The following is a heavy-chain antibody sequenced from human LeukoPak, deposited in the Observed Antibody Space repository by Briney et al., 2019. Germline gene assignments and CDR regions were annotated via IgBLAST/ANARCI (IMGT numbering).Heavy chain of an antibody. Sequence: PGGSLRLSCAVSGFTFSVYGVSWVRQAPGKGLEWVSSISDSGHNTDYADSVKGRFTISRDNAKNTLYLQMNSLRAEDTAVYYCARGLSGYSSSLGYWGQGTLVTVSS. J-gene: IGHJ4*02. CDR2: ISDSGHNT. D-gene: IGHD6-6*01. CDR1: GFTFSVYG. CDR3: ARGLSGYSSSLGY. V-gene: IGHV3-23*01.